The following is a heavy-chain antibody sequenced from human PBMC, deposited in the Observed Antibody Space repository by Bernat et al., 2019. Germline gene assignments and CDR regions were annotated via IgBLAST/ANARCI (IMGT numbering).Heavy chain of an antibody. J-gene: IGHJ4*02. Sequence: EVQLVESGGGLVQPGGSLRLSCAASGFTFSSYAMSWVRQAPGKGLEWVSAISGSGGSTYDADSVKGRFTIARDKSKNTLYLQMNSLRAEDTAVYYCATDIYGSGSYIGYWGQGTLVTVSS. CDR2: ISGSGGST. CDR1: GFTFSSYA. CDR3: ATDIYGSGSYIGY. V-gene: IGHV3-23*04. D-gene: IGHD3-10*01.